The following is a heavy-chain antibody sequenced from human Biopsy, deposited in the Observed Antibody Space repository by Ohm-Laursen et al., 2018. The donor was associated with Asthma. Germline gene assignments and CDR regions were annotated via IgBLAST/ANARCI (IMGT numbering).Heavy chain of an antibody. D-gene: IGHD2-21*01. CDR3: AKDERAYYGSDSKYMQPVPLGD. Sequence: SLRLSCTASGFTVSRDHMFWVRQAPGKGLEWVSVIYSGGTSHTADSVRGRFTISRDKPDNTLYLQMNSLTAEDTAVYHCAKDERAYYGSDSKYMQPVPLGDWGQGTVVIVSS. CDR2: IYSGGTS. CDR1: GFTVSRDH. V-gene: IGHV3-53*01. J-gene: IGHJ4*02.